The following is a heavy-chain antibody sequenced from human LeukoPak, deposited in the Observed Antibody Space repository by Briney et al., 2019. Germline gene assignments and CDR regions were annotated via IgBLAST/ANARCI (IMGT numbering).Heavy chain of an antibody. Sequence: GGSLRLSCAASGFTFSSYGMHWVRQAPGKGLEWVAVISYDGSNKYYADSVKGRFTISRDNSKNTLYLQMNSLRSEDTAVYYCARGLSRARDTAQDDYWGQGTLVTVSS. J-gene: IGHJ4*02. CDR1: GFTFSSYG. D-gene: IGHD5-18*01. V-gene: IGHV3-30*03. CDR3: ARGLSRARDTAQDDY. CDR2: ISYDGSNK.